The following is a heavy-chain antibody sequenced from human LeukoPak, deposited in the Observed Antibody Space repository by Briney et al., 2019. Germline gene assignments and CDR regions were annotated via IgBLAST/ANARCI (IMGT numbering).Heavy chain of an antibody. D-gene: IGHD3-22*01. CDR2: INHSGST. CDR1: GGSFSGYY. J-gene: IGHJ5*02. V-gene: IGHV4-34*01. Sequence: PSETLSLTCAVYGGSFSGYYWSWIRQSPGKGPEWIGEINHSGSTNYNPSLESRVTISVDTSKNQFSLKLSSVTAADTAVYYCARGYSSRRGWYYDSSGYVNWFDPWGQGTLVTVSS. CDR3: ARGYSSRRGWYYDSSGYVNWFDP.